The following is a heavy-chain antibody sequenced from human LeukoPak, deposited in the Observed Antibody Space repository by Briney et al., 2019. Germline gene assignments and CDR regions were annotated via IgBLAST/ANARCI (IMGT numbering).Heavy chain of an antibody. J-gene: IGHJ5*02. V-gene: IGHV4-61*02. CDR1: GGSISSGSYY. Sequence: SQTLSLTCTVSGGSISSGSYYWSWIRQPAGKGLEWIGRIYTSGSTNYNPSLKSRVTISVDTSKNQFSLKLSSVTAADTAVYYCARTTVNSDHWGQGTLVTVSS. CDR3: ARTTVNSDH. D-gene: IGHD4-11*01. CDR2: IYTSGST.